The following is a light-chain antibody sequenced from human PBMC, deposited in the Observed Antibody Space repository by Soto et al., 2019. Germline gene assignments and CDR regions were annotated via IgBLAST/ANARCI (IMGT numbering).Light chain of an antibody. V-gene: IGKV3-20*01. J-gene: IGKJ2*01. CDR2: GAS. CDR1: QSVTSSH. CDR3: LRYFSPDRYT. Sequence: EIVLTQTPGTLSLSPGERATLSCRASQSVTSSHLAWYQQKPGQAPRLLIYGASTRATGIPDRFSGSGSDTDCSLTIRILDPEEFAMYYCLRYFSPDRYTFGPGTKVQIK.